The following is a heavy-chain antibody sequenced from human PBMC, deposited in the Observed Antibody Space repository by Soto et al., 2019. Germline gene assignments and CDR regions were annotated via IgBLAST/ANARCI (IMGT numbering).Heavy chain of an antibody. Sequence: GESLKISCKGSGYSFTNYWIGWVRQMPGTGLEWLGIIYPGNSNTRYSPSFEGQVTMSADKSINTAYLHWSSLRASDTAIYFCARPSDVGLASSFEYWGQGTQVTVSS. CDR1: GYSFTNYW. J-gene: IGHJ4*02. CDR3: ARPSDVGLASSFEY. CDR2: IYPGNSNT. V-gene: IGHV5-51*01.